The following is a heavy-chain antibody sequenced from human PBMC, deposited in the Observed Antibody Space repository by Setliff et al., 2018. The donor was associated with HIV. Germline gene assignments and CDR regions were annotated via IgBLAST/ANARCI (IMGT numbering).Heavy chain of an antibody. CDR1: GYTFTNYG. V-gene: IGHV1-46*01. Sequence: ASVKVSCKASGYTFTNYGLSWVRQAPGQGLEWLGMINPSGGSTTYAQKFQGRVTMTRDTFTSTVYMDLGSLTSDDTAVYYCATAKEHWLTEGGFDFWGQGTLVTVSS. CDR3: ATAKEHWLTEGGFDF. D-gene: IGHD6-19*01. CDR2: INPSGGST. J-gene: IGHJ4*02.